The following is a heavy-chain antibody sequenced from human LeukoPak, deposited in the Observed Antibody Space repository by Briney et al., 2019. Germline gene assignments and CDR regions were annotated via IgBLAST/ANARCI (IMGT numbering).Heavy chain of an antibody. CDR1: GFTFAKFA. CDR3: AKGRQWLVHYFDY. J-gene: IGHJ4*02. V-gene: IGHV3-23*01. CDR2: ISGSGGST. Sequence: GGSLRLSCAISGFTFAKFAMSWVRQAPGKGLEWVSAISGSGGSTYYADSVKGRFTISRDNSKNTLYLQMNSLRAEDTAVYYCAKGRQWLVHYFDYWGQGTLVTVSS. D-gene: IGHD6-19*01.